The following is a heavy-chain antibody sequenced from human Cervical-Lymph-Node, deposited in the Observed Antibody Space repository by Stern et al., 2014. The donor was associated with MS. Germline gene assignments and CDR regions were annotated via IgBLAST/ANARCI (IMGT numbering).Heavy chain of an antibody. CDR1: GFSFSDHS. J-gene: IGHJ4*02. CDR2: IRNKANSFNI. CDR3: ARDRWGLDY. D-gene: IGHD4-23*01. V-gene: IGHV3-72*01. Sequence: VQLVESGGGLVQPGGSLRLSCAASGFSFSDHSMDWVRQAPGKGLEWVGRIRNKANSFNIEYAASVKGRFTISRDGSKNSLYLQMNSLKTEDTAVYYCARDRWGLDYWGQGTLVTVSS.